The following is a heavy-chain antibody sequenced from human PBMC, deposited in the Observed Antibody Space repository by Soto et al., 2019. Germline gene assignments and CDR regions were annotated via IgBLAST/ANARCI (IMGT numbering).Heavy chain of an antibody. Sequence: TSETLSLTCTVSGGSISSYYWSWIRQPPGKGLEWIGYIYYSGSTNYNPSLKSRVTISVDTSKNQFSLKLSSVTAADTAVYYCATSGYNENYFDYWGRGTLVTVSS. CDR2: IYYSGST. D-gene: IGHD5-12*01. CDR1: GGSISSYY. CDR3: ATSGYNENYFDY. V-gene: IGHV4-59*08. J-gene: IGHJ4*02.